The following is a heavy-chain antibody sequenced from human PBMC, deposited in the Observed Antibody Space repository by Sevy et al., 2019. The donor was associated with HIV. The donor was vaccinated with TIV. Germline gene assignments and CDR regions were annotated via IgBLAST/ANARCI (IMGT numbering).Heavy chain of an antibody. D-gene: IGHD2-8*01. J-gene: IGHJ6*02. CDR1: GFSLTTSD. CDR2: VRNDGSNK. CDR3: ARGRKTTEEWLEELDYYYGLDV. Sequence: GGSLRLSCAASGFSLTTSDMHWVRQAPGKGLEWVAYVRNDGSNKYYADSVRDRFTISRDSAKNTLYLQMNSLRDEDTAIDYCARGRKTTEEWLEELDYYYGLDVWGQGTTVTVSS. V-gene: IGHV3-30*02.